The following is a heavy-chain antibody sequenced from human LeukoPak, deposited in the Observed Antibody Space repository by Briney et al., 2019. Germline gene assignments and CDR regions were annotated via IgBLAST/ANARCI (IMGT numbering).Heavy chain of an antibody. Sequence: ASVKVSCKASGGTFSSYAISWVRQAPGQGLEWMGGIIHIFGTANYAQKFQGRVTITADESTSTAYMELSSLRSEDTAVYYCARGYCSSTSCPNDAFDIWGQGTMVTVSS. CDR3: ARGYCSSTSCPNDAFDI. D-gene: IGHD2-2*01. CDR1: GGTFSSYA. CDR2: IIHIFGTA. J-gene: IGHJ3*02. V-gene: IGHV1-69*01.